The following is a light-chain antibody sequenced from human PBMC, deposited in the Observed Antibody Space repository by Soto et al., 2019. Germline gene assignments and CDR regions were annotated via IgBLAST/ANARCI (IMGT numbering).Light chain of an antibody. J-gene: IGKJ1*01. CDR2: KVS. Sequence: IQMTQSPSTLSASLRHRVTITCRASQSISPWLAWYQQKRGKAPKILIYKVSNLESGVPSRFSGRASGTEFTLTISSLQPDDFATYYCQQYSSYSTFGQGTKVDI. V-gene: IGKV1-5*03. CDR3: QQYSSYST. CDR1: QSISPW.